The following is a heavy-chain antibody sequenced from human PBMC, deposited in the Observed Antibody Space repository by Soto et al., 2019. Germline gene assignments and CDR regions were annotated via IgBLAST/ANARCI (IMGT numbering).Heavy chain of an antibody. CDR2: IYYSGST. CDR1: GGSISSYY. CDR3: ARFPSQQLVRGGAFDI. J-gene: IGHJ3*02. D-gene: IGHD6-13*01. Sequence: SETLSLTCTVSGGSISSYYWNWIRQPPGKGLEWIGYIYYSGSTYYNPSLKSRVTISVDTSKNQFSLKLSSVTAADTAVYYCARFPSQQLVRGGAFDIWGQGTMITVSS. V-gene: IGHV4-59*06.